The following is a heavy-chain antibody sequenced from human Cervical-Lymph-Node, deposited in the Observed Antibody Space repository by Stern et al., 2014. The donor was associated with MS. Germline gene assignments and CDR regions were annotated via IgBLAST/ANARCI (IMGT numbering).Heavy chain of an antibody. D-gene: IGHD6-19*01. J-gene: IGHJ4*02. CDR2: IYPGDSHT. CDR1: GYSFTSYW. CDR3: AKEIPNFSGWH. Sequence: EVQLVESGAEVKKTGESLKISCKASGYSFTSYWIGWVRQMPGKGLEWMGVIYPGDSHTTYSPSFRGQVTISVDKSISTAYLEWSSLKASGTAMYYCAKEIPNFSGWHWGQGTLVTVSS. V-gene: IGHV5-51*01.